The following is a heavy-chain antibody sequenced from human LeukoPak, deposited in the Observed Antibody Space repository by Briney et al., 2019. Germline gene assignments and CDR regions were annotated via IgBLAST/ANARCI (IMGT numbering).Heavy chain of an antibody. CDR3: AREYSYGSIDY. D-gene: IGHD5-18*01. J-gene: IGHJ4*02. V-gene: IGHV4-31*03. CDR2: IYYSGST. CDR1: GGSISSDGYY. Sequence: SETLSLTCTVSGGSISSDGYYWSWIRQHPGKGLEWIGYIYYSGSTYYNPSLKSRVTISVDTSKNQFSLKLSSVTAADTAVYYCAREYSYGSIDYWGQGTLVTVSS.